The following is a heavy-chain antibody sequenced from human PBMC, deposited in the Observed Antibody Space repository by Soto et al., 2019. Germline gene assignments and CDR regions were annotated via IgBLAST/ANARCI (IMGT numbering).Heavy chain of an antibody. CDR2: ISSSSSTI. CDR1: GFAFSNAW. J-gene: IGHJ4*02. D-gene: IGHD3-9*01. V-gene: IGHV3-48*01. CDR3: ARAYYDILTGYYRHFDY. Sequence: PGGSLRLSCAASGFAFSNAWINWVRQAPGKGLEWVSYISSSSSTIYYADSVKGRFTISRDNAKNSLYLQMNSLRAEDTAVYYCARAYYDILTGYYRHFDYWGQGTLVTVSS.